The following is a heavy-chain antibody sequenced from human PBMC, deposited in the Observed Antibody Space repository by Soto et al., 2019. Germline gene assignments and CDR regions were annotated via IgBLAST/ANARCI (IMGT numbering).Heavy chain of an antibody. CDR1: GASISSRDYY. CDR2: IDYNGVT. Sequence: SETLSLTCSVSGASISSRDYYWGWIRQTPGKGLEWIGNIDYNGVTYYNPSLKSRVAISVDTSKNQFSLKVTSMTAADTAVYYCALWGSYRSFDNWGQGTLVTVSS. D-gene: IGHD3-16*02. CDR3: ALWGSYRSFDN. J-gene: IGHJ4*02. V-gene: IGHV4-39*07.